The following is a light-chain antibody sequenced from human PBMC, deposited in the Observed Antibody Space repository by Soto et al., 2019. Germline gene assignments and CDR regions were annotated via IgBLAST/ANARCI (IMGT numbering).Light chain of an antibody. CDR3: QQYDKWPRT. CDR1: QSVSSSY. J-gene: IGKJ1*01. CDR2: DAS. V-gene: IGKV3-20*01. Sequence: EIVLTQSPGTLSLSPGERATLSCRASQSVSSSYLAWYQQKPGQAPRLLIYDASSRATGIPDRFSGSGSGTDFTLTIGRLEPEDFAVYYCQQYDKWPRTFGQGTKVEIK.